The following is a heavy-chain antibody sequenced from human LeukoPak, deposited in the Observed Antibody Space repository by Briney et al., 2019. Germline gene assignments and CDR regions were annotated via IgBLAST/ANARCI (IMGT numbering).Heavy chain of an antibody. CDR3: ASVYDSSGYYPF. CDR2: INHSGST. CDR1: GVSFSGYY. V-gene: IGHV4-34*01. D-gene: IGHD3-22*01. J-gene: IGHJ4*02. Sequence: PSETLSLTCAVYGVSFSGYYWSWIRQPPGKGLEWIGEINHSGSTNYNPSLKSRVTISVDTSKNQFSLKLSSVTAADTAVYYCASVYDSSGYYPFWGQGTLVTVS.